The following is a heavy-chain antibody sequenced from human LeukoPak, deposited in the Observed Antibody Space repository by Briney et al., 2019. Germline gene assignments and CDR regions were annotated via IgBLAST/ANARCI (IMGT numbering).Heavy chain of an antibody. V-gene: IGHV3-21*04. CDR2: ISGRNSYI. Sequence: GGSLRLSCAASGFTFSSYSMNWVRQAPGKGLEGVSSISGRNSYIYYAYSMKGRFTISRDNSKNTLYLQMTSLRAEDTAVYYCARRAGAYSHPYDYWGQGTLVTVSS. D-gene: IGHD4/OR15-4a*01. CDR1: GFTFSSYS. J-gene: IGHJ4*02. CDR3: ARRAGAYSHPYDY.